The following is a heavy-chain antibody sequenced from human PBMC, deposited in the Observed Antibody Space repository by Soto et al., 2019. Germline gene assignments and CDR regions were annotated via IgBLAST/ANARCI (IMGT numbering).Heavy chain of an antibody. CDR3: AKDSHCTSTNCYSDY. V-gene: IGHV3-23*01. J-gene: IGHJ4*02. D-gene: IGHD2-2*01. CDR2: ISGSGGST. Sequence: EVQLLESGGGLVQPGGSLRLSCAASGFTFSTYGMSWARQAPGKGLEWVSLISGSGGSTYYADSVKGRFTISRDNSKNTLYLQRNSLRAEDRAEYYCAKDSHCTSTNCYSDYWGQGTLVTVSS. CDR1: GFTFSTYG.